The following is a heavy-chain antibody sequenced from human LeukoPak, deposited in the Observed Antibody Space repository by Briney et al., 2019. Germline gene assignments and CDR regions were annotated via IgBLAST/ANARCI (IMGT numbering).Heavy chain of an antibody. V-gene: IGHV3-11*04. J-gene: IGHJ4*02. CDR1: GGSISSSSYY. CDR2: ISSSGSTI. CDR3: ARDLLDY. Sequence: LSLTCTVSGGSISSSSYYWGWIRQPPGKGLEWVSYISSSGSTIYYADSVKGRFTISRDNAKNSLYLQMNSLRAEDTAVYYCARDLLDYWGQGTLVTVSS.